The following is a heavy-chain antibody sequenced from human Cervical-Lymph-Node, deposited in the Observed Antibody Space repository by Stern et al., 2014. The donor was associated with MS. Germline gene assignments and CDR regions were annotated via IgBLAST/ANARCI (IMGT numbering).Heavy chain of an antibody. D-gene: IGHD6-6*01. J-gene: IGHJ4*02. CDR1: GFTFSSYG. Sequence: VHLVESGGGVVQPGRSLRLSCAASGFTFSSYGMHWVRQAPGKGLAWVEVISYDGSNKYYADSVKGRFTISRDNSKNTLYLQMNSLRAEDTAVYYCAKDRHSSSSGYVDYWGQGTLVTVSS. CDR2: ISYDGSNK. V-gene: IGHV3-30*18. CDR3: AKDRHSSSSGYVDY.